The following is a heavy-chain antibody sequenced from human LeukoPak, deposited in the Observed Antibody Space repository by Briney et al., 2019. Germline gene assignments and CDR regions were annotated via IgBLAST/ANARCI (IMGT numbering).Heavy chain of an antibody. CDR3: GRHAYGGSPPLS. J-gene: IGHJ4*02. Sequence: GGSLRLFCAASGFTVRDGYMSWVRQAPGKRLEWLAFIYVSGTTFYAASVKGRFTISRDNAKNTVYLQMNNLRAEDTALYYCGRHAYGGSPPLSWGQGALVTVSS. CDR1: GFTVRDGY. D-gene: IGHD3-10*01. CDR2: IYVSGTT. V-gene: IGHV3-53*01.